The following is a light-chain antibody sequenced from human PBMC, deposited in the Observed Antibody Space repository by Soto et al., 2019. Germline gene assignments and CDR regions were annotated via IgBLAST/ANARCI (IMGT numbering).Light chain of an antibody. J-gene: IGKJ3*01. V-gene: IGKV1-5*03. CDR2: KAS. CDR3: QQYNSSPFP. CDR1: QSISSW. Sequence: DIQMTQSPSTLSASVGDRVTITCRASQSISSWLAWYQQKPGKAPKLLIYKASSLESGVPSRFGGSGSGTEFTLTISSLQPDDLATYYFQQYNSSPFPFGPGTKVDIK.